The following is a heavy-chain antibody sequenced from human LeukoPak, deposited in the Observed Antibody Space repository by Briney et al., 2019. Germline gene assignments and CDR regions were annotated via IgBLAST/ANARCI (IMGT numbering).Heavy chain of an antibody. CDR2: ISWNSGSI. J-gene: IGHJ5*02. CDR3: AKSSGPTNWFDP. V-gene: IGHV3-9*01. CDR1: GFTFDDYA. D-gene: IGHD6-6*01. Sequence: GRSLRLSCAASGFTFDDYAMHWVRQAPGKGLEWVSGISWNSGSIGYADSVKGRFTISRGNAKNSLYLQMNSLRAEDTALYYCAKSSGPTNWFDPWGQGTLVTVSS.